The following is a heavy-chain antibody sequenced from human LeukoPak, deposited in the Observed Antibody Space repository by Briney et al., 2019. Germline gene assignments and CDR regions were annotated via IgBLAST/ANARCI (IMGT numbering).Heavy chain of an antibody. V-gene: IGHV1-2*02. CDR3: ARDLLSLLWFGEPYYYMDV. J-gene: IGHJ6*03. D-gene: IGHD3-10*01. CDR2: INPNSGGT. CDR1: GYTFTGYY. Sequence: ASVKVSCKASGYTFTGYYMHWVRQAPGQGLEWMGWINPNSGGTNYAQKFQGRVTMTRDTSISTAYMELSRLRSDDTAVYYCARDLLSLLWFGEPYYYMDVWGKGTTVTVSS.